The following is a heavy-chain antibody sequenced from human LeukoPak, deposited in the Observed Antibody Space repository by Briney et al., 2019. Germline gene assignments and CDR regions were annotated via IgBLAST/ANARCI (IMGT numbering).Heavy chain of an antibody. CDR3: ARYSSGPYYFDY. Sequence: SETLSLTCTVSGGSISSYYWSWIRQPPGKGLEWIGYIYYSGSTNYNPSLKSRVTISVNRSKNQFSLKLSSVTAADTAVYYCARYSSGPYYFDYWGQGTLVTVSS. D-gene: IGHD3-22*01. V-gene: IGHV4-59*12. J-gene: IGHJ4*02. CDR2: IYYSGST. CDR1: GGSISSYY.